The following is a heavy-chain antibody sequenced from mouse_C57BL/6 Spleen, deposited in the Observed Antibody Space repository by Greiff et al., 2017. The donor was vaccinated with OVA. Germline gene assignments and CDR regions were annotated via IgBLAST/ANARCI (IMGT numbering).Heavy chain of an antibody. D-gene: IGHD1-1*01. J-gene: IGHJ4*01. CDR3: ARPYGSSYVKAMDY. CDR2: IDPSDSYT. CDR1: GYTFTSYW. V-gene: IGHV1-59*01. Sequence: QVQLQQPGAELVRPGTSVKLSCKASGYTFTSYWMHWVKQRPGQGLECIGVIDPSDSYTNYNQKFKGKATLTVDTSSSTAYMQLSSLTSEDSAVYYCARPYGSSYVKAMDYWGQGTSVTVSS.